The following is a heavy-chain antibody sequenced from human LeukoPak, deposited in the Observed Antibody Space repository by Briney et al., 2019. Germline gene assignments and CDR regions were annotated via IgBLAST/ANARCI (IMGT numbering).Heavy chain of an antibody. Sequence: SCKASGGTFSSYAMHWVRQAPGKGLEYVSAISSNGGSTYYANSVKGRFTISRDNSKNTLYLQMGSLRAEDMAVYYCARVEVEHYYYGMDVWGQGTTVTVSS. V-gene: IGHV3-64*01. CDR3: ARVEVEHYYYGMDV. CDR2: ISSNGGST. CDR1: GGTFSSYA. D-gene: IGHD5-24*01. J-gene: IGHJ6*02.